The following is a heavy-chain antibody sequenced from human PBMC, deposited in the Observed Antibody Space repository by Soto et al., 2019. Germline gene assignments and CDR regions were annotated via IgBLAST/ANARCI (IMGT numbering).Heavy chain of an antibody. J-gene: IGHJ4*02. CDR2: ISAYNGNT. CDR3: ARDQLLPVRGVRFDY. V-gene: IGHV1-18*04. Sequence: ASVKVSCKASGYTFTSYGISWVRQAPGQGLEWMGWISAYNGNTNYAQKLQGRVTMTTDTSTSTAYMELRSLRSDDTAVYYCARDQLLPVRGVRFDYWGQGTLVTVSS. D-gene: IGHD3-10*01. CDR1: GYTFTSYG.